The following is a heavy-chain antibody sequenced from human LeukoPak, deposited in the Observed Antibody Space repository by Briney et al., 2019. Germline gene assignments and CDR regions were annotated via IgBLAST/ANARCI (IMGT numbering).Heavy chain of an antibody. D-gene: IGHD5-18*01. CDR3: ARGYGYVPAFDI. J-gene: IGHJ3*02. Sequence: ASVKVSCKASGGTFSSYASSWVRQAPGQGLEWMGGIIPIFGTANYAQKFQGRVTITADESTSTAYMELSSLRSEDTAVYYCARGYGYVPAFDIWGQGTMVTVSS. CDR2: IIPIFGTA. V-gene: IGHV1-69*13. CDR1: GGTFSSYA.